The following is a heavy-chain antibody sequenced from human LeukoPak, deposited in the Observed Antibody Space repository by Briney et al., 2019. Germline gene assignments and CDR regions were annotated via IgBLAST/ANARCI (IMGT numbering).Heavy chain of an antibody. V-gene: IGHV4-31*03. CDR2: IYYSGST. CDR1: GSSISSGGYY. J-gene: IGHJ4*02. CDR3: ARDPTPSDYGDYGFDY. Sequence: PSETLSLTCTVSGSSISSGGYYWSWIRQHPGKGLEWIGYIYYSGSTYYNPSLKSRVTISVDTSKNQFSLKLSSVTAADTAVYYCARDPTPSDYGDYGFDYWGQGTLVTASS. D-gene: IGHD4-17*01.